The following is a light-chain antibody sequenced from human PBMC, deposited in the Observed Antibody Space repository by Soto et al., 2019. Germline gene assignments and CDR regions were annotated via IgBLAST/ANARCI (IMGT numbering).Light chain of an antibody. CDR1: SSEVGGYNY. Sequence: QSALTQPASVSGSPGQSITISCTGTSSEVGGYNYVSWYQQHPGKAPKLMIYEVSNRPSGVSNRFSGSKSGNTASLTISGLQAEDEADYYCSSYTSSSTLGVFGGGTKLTFL. CDR3: SSYTSSSTLGV. J-gene: IGLJ2*01. CDR2: EVS. V-gene: IGLV2-14*01.